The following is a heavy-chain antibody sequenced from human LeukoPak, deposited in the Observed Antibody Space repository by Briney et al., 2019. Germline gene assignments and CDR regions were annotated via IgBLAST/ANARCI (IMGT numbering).Heavy chain of an antibody. CDR2: INHSGST. Sequence: PSETLSLTCAVYGGSFSGYYWSWIRQPPGKGLEWIGEINHSGSTNYNPSLKSRVTISVDTSKNQFSLKLSSVTAADTAVYYCARDLPYSSGSYHRSRVWFDPWGQGTLVTVSS. V-gene: IGHV4-34*01. CDR1: GGSFSGYY. D-gene: IGHD3-22*01. CDR3: ARDLPYSSGSYHRSRVWFDP. J-gene: IGHJ5*02.